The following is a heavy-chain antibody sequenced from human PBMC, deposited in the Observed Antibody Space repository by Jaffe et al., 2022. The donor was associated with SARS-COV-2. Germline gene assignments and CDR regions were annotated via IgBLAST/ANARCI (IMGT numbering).Heavy chain of an antibody. V-gene: IGHV4-61*01. CDR1: GGSVSSGSHY. CDR3: ARIAWAAAAGSGYHYYMDV. J-gene: IGHJ6*03. Sequence: QVQLQESGPGLVKPSETLSLTCTVSGGSVSSGSHYWSWIRQPPGKGLEWIGYIYYSGSTNYNPSLKSRVTISVDTSKDQFSLKLRSVTAADIAVFYCARIAWAAAAGSGYHYYMDVWGKGITVTVSS. CDR2: IYYSGST. D-gene: IGHD6-13*01.